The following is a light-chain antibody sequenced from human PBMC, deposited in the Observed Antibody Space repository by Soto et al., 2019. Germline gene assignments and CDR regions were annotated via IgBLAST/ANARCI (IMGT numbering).Light chain of an antibody. CDR1: KSVSNNY. CDR3: KQYGSSPPYT. J-gene: IGKJ2*01. CDR2: GSS. V-gene: IGKV3-20*01. Sequence: EVVLTQSPGTLSLSPGERASLSCRASKSVSNNYLAWYQQKPGQSPKLLIFGSSDRATGIPDRFSGSVSGTDFTLTISRMETEDFAVYYCKQYGSSPPYTFGQGTKLEIK.